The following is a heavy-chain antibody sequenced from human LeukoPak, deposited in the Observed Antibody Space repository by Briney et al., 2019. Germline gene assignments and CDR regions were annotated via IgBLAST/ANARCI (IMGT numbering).Heavy chain of an antibody. CDR3: VCPIMGATL. Sequence: GESLKISRKGSGYSFTSYWISWVRQMPGKGLEWMGRIDPSDSYTNYSPSFQGHVTILADKSISTAYLQWSSLKASDTAMYYCVCPIMGATLWGQGTLVTVSS. CDR1: GYSFTSYW. V-gene: IGHV5-10-1*01. CDR2: IDPSDSYT. J-gene: IGHJ4*02. D-gene: IGHD1-26*01.